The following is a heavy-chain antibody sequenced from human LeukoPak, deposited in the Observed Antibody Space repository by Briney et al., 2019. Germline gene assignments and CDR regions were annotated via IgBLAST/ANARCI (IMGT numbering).Heavy chain of an antibody. CDR2: IIPIFGTA. CDR1: GGTFSSYA. D-gene: IGHD3-9*01. J-gene: IGHJ4*02. V-gene: IGHV1-69*05. Sequence: SVKVSCNASGGTFSSYAISWVRQAPGQGLEWMGGIIPIFGTANYAQKFQGRVTITTDESTSTAYMELSSLRSEDTTVYYCARGFRYFDWLAPFDYWGQGTLVTVSS. CDR3: ARGFRYFDWLAPFDY.